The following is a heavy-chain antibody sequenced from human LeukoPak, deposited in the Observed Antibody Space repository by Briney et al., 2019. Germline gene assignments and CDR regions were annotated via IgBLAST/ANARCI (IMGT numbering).Heavy chain of an antibody. Sequence: GGSLRLSCAASGFTFSSYWMSWVRQAPGKGLEWVANIKQDGSEKYYVDSVKGRFTISRDNAKNSLYLQMNSLRAEDTAVYYCAKGTAVDRQYFENWGQGTLVTVSS. CDR1: GFTFSSYW. D-gene: IGHD1-1*01. CDR2: IKQDGSEK. J-gene: IGHJ4*02. V-gene: IGHV3-7*03. CDR3: AKGTAVDRQYFEN.